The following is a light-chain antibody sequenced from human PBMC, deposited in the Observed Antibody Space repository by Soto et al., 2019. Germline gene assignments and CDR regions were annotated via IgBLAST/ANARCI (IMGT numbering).Light chain of an antibody. CDR2: GVT. CDR3: FSYAGSSTWV. V-gene: IGLV2-23*02. J-gene: IGLJ3*02. Sequence: QSALTQPASVSGSPGQSITISCTGTRSDIGSYNSIAWYQPHPGKAPRVMILGVTKRPSGISNRFAGSKSGFTASLTISGLQAEDEADYFCFSYAGSSTWVFGGGTKLTVL. CDR1: RSDIGSYNS.